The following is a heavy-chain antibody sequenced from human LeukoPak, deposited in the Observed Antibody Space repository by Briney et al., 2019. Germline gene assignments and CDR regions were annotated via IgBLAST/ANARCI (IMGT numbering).Heavy chain of an antibody. V-gene: IGHV4-59*01. Sequence: SETLSLTCTVSGGSISSYYWSWVRQPPGKGLEWIGHIYGSGSTNYNPSLKSRVTLSVDTSKNQFSLKLSSVTAADTAVYYCAREGTSGTHLNWFDPWGQGTLVTVSS. D-gene: IGHD1-1*01. CDR2: IYGSGST. J-gene: IGHJ5*02. CDR3: AREGTSGTHLNWFDP. CDR1: GGSISSYY.